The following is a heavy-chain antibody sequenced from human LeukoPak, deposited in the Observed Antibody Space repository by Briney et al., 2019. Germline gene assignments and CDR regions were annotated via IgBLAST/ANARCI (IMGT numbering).Heavy chain of an antibody. CDR3: ARLGAYCSSTSCYIDWFDP. Sequence: GASVKVSCKASGYTFTGYYMHWVRQAPGQGLEWMGWINPNSGGTNYAQKFQGRVTMTRDTSISTAYMELSRLRSDDTAVYYCARLGAYCSSTSCYIDWFDPWGQGTLVTVSS. CDR2: INPNSGGT. V-gene: IGHV1-2*02. D-gene: IGHD2-2*02. J-gene: IGHJ5*02. CDR1: GYTFTGYY.